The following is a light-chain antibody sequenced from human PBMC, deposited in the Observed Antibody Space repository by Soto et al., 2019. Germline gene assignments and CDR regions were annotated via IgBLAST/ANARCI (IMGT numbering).Light chain of an antibody. J-gene: IGLJ1*01. Sequence: QSVLTQPPSASGSPGQSVTISCTGTSSDVGAYNYVSWYQHHPGKAPKLILYEVTTRPSGVSSRFSGSKSGNTASLTISGLQADDEANYYCSSYTSSNTPYVFGTGTKVTVL. CDR3: SSYTSSNTPYV. V-gene: IGLV2-14*01. CDR1: SSDVGAYNY. CDR2: EVT.